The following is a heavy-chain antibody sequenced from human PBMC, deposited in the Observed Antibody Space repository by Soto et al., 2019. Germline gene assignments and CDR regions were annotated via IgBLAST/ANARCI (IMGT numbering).Heavy chain of an antibody. CDR2: IYHSGST. D-gene: IGHD3-16*02. V-gene: IGHV4-30-2*01. CDR3: ARVITFGGVIVFDY. Sequence: SETLSLTCTVSGGSISSGGYSWSWIRQPPGKGLEWVGYIYHSGSTYYNPSLKSRVTISVDRSKNQFSLKLSSVTAADTAVYYCARVITFGGVIVFDYWGQGTLVTVSS. CDR1: GGSISSGGYS. J-gene: IGHJ4*02.